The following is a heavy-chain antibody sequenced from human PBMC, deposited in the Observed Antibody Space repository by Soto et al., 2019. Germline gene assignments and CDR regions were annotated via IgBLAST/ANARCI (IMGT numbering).Heavy chain of an antibody. CDR2: IYTSGST. J-gene: IGHJ4*02. CDR1: GGSISSYY. CDR3: ARGPSTMGGNTLDY. D-gene: IGHD2-15*01. V-gene: IGHV4-4*07. Sequence: QVQLQESGPGLVKPSETLSLTCSVSGGSISSYYWSWIRQPAGKGLEWIGRIYTSGSTNYNPSLKSRVTMSVDTSKNQFSLKLSSVTAADTAVYYCARGPSTMGGNTLDYWGQGTLVTVSS.